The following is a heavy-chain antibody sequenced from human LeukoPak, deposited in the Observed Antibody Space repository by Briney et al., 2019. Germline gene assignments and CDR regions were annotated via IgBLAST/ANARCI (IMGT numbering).Heavy chain of an antibody. CDR1: GGSIRGYF. D-gene: IGHD3-10*01. CDR3: ARGLGDEERYYKYYYMDV. J-gene: IGHJ6*03. V-gene: IGHV4-4*09. CDR2: IHTIET. Sequence: PSETLSLPRSISGGSIRGYFGTWIGQASGKGLEWIGYIHTIETKHHPSLQSRVSMSIGTSKTQFSLNLRSVTAADTAVYYCARGLGDEERYYKYYYMDVWGKGTTVTVSS.